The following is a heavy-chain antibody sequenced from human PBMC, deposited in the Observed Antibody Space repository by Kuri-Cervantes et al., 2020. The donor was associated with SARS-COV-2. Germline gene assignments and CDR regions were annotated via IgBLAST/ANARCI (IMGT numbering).Heavy chain of an antibody. D-gene: IGHD3-22*01. J-gene: IGHJ3*02. CDR2: IYTSGST. CDR1: GDSISSYY. CDR3: ARDSPPDYYDSSGYDAFDI. V-gene: IGHV4-4*07. Sequence: ESLKISCTVSGDSISSYYWSWIRQPAGKGLEWIGRIYTSGSTNYNPSLKSRVTMSVDTSKNQFSLKLSSVTAADTAVYYCARDSPPDYYDSSGYDAFDIWGQGTMVTVSS.